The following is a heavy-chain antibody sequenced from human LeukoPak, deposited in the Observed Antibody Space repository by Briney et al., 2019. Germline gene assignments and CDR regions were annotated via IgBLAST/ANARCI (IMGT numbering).Heavy chain of an antibody. CDR1: GFTFSSYA. D-gene: IGHD2-2*01. J-gene: IGHJ4*02. CDR2: ISGSGGST. Sequence: PGGSLRLSCAASGFTFSSYAMSWVRQAPGKGLEWVSAISGSGGSTYYADSVKGRFTISRDNAKESVSLRMNSLRAEDTAIYYCSAILYHWGQGTLVTVSS. CDR3: SAILYH. V-gene: IGHV3-23*01.